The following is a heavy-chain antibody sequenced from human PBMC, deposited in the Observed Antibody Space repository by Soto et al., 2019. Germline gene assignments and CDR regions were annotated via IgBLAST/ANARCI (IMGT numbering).Heavy chain of an antibody. D-gene: IGHD5-12*01. CDR1: GFTFSNAW. CDR2: IKSKTDGGTT. V-gene: IGHV3-15*01. Sequence: GSLRLSCAASGFTFSNAWMSWVRQAPGKGLEWVGRIKSKTDGGTTDYAAPVKGRFTISRDDSKNTLYLQMNSLKTEDTAVYYCTTEWLRLDAFDIWGQGTMVTVSS. J-gene: IGHJ3*02. CDR3: TTEWLRLDAFDI.